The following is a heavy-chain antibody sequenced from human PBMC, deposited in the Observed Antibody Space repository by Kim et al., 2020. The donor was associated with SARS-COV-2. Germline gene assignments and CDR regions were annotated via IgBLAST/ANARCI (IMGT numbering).Heavy chain of an antibody. CDR3: AKGDQGFLEWLGEY. CDR2: ISWNSGSI. J-gene: IGHJ4*02. Sequence: GGSLRLSCAASGFTFGDYAMHWVRQAPGKGLEWVSGISWNSGSIGYADSVKGRFTISRDNAKNSLYLQMNSLRAEDTALYYCAKGDQGFLEWLGEYWGQGTLVTVSS. D-gene: IGHD3-3*01. V-gene: IGHV3-9*01. CDR1: GFTFGDYA.